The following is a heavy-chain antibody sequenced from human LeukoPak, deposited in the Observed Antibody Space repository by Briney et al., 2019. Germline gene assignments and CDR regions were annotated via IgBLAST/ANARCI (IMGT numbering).Heavy chain of an antibody. V-gene: IGHV3-30-3*01. CDR1: GFTFSSYA. J-gene: IGHJ4*02. CDR2: ISYDGSNK. D-gene: IGHD3-10*01. CDR3: AKDCFPYGSGNGPRGADY. Sequence: PGRSLRLSCAASGFTFSSYAMHWVRQAPGKGLEWVAVISYDGSNKYYADSVKGRFTISRDNSKNTLYLQMNSLRAEDTAVYYCAKDCFPYGSGNGPRGADYWGQGTLVTVSS.